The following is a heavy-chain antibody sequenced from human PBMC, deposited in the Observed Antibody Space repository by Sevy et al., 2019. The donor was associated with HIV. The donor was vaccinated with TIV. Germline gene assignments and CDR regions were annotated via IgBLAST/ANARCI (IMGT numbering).Heavy chain of an antibody. J-gene: IGHJ4*02. CDR1: GGTFSSYA. CDR2: IIPIFGTA. CDR3: ARGNHCSGGSCQLRPFDY. V-gene: IGHV1-69*13. D-gene: IGHD2-15*01. Sequence: ASVKVSCKASGGTFSSYAISWVRQAPGQGLEWMGGIIPIFGTANYAQKLQGRVTITADESTSTAYMELSSLRSEDTAVYYCARGNHCSGGSCQLRPFDYWGQGTLVTVSS.